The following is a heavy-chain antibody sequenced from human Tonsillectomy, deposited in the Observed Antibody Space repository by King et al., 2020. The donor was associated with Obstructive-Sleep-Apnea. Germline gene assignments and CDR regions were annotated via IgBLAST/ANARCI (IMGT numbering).Heavy chain of an antibody. CDR3: ARVRQLWTPFQSYFVF. J-gene: IGHJ4*02. D-gene: IGHD2-21*01. CDR1: GDSIYSSYYY. Sequence: QLQESGPGLVRPSETLSLTCIVSGDSIYSSYYYWGWIRQPPGEGLEWIGSIFYTGSTYYKSSLKSRVAMSVDTSENQFSLKLTSVTAADTAVYYCARVRQLWTPFQSYFVFWGQGTLVTVSS. V-gene: IGHV4-39*07. CDR2: IFYTGST.